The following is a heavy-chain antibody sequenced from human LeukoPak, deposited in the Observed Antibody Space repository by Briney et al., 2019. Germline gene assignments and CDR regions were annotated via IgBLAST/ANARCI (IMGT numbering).Heavy chain of an antibody. D-gene: IGHD5-24*01. CDR1: GVLLSDYW. CDR2: ISPEGSGT. CDR3: ARVMAGGSGLMDV. Sequence: GGPLTLSCVVSGVLLSDYWMHGLRHVPGRGLVWVSRISPEGSGTPYGHTVRGRFTISRESDKNTLSPHKNSLRGEDAAVLFCARVMAGGSGLMDVWGPGTTVTVSS. J-gene: IGHJ6*02. V-gene: IGHV3-74*01.